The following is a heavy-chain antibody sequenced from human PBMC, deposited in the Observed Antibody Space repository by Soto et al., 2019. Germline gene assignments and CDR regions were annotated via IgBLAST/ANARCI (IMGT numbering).Heavy chain of an antibody. Sequence: QVQLVQSGAEVKKPGSSVKVSCKASGGTFSSYAISWVRQAPGQGLEWMGGIIPIFGTANYAQKFQGRVTITADESTSTAYMELSSLRSEDTAVYYCARVPLHYSLILWWWLLPWGASTYYFDYWGQGTLVTVSS. CDR3: ARVPLHYSLILWWWLLPWGASTYYFDY. V-gene: IGHV1-69*01. CDR2: IIPIFGTA. CDR1: GGTFSSYA. D-gene: IGHD2-21*02. J-gene: IGHJ4*02.